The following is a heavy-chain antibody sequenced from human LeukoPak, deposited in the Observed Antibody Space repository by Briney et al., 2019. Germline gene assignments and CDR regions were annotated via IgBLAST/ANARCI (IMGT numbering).Heavy chain of an antibody. CDR1: GDSVSSNSVT. D-gene: IGHD2-2*01. V-gene: IGHV6-1*01. CDR3: ARRLTQYDCFDP. J-gene: IGHJ5*02. Sequence: SQTLSLTRAISGDSVSSNSVTGNWIRQSPSRALEGLGRTYYRSTWYNDYAVSVRGRITVNPDTSKNQFSLHLNSVIPEDTAVYYCARRLTQYDCFDPWGQGILVTVSS. CDR2: TYYRSTWYN.